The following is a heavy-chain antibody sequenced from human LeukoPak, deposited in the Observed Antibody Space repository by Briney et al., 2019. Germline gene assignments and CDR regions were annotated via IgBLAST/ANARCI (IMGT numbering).Heavy chain of an antibody. CDR3: ARGSHSGSYTDVDY. CDR2: INPNSGGT. D-gene: IGHD1-26*01. J-gene: IGHJ4*02. Sequence: GASVKVSCKASGYTFTGYYMHWVRQAPGQGLEWMGWINPNSGGTNYAQKFQGRVTMTRDTSISTAYMELSRLRSDDTAVYYCARGSHSGSYTDVDYWGQGTLVTVSS. CDR1: GYTFTGYY. V-gene: IGHV1-2*02.